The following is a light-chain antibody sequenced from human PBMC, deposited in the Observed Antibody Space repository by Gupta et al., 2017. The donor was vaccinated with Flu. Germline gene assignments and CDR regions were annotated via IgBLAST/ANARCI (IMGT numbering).Light chain of an antibody. CDR3: QQSSSIPWT. Sequence: DIQMTQSPSSLSASVGDRVTITCRAGQSVSSYLNWYQQKPGKAPKLLIYAALNLQSGVPSSFIGDGSGTEFTLTIRSLQPEDFATYYCQQSSSIPWTFGRGTKVEVK. V-gene: IGKV1-39*01. CDR1: QSVSSY. J-gene: IGKJ1*01. CDR2: AAL.